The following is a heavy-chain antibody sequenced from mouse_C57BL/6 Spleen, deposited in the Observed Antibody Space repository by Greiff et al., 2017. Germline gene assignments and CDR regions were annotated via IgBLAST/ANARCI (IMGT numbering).Heavy chain of an antibody. J-gene: IGHJ2*01. CDR3: ERITTVAYYFDC. D-gene: IGHD1-1*01. CDR1: GYAFSSYW. V-gene: IGHV1-80*01. CDR2: IYPGDGDT. Sequence: VQLKESGAELVKPGASVKISCKASGYAFSSYWMNWVKQRPGKGLEWIGQIYPGDGDTNYNGKFKGKATLTADKSSSTAYMQLSSLTSGDSAVYFCERITTVAYYFDCWGQGTTLTVSS.